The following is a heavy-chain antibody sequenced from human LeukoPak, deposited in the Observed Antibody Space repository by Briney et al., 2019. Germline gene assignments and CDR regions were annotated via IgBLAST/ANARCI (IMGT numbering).Heavy chain of an antibody. D-gene: IGHD3-3*01. V-gene: IGHV3-23*01. J-gene: IGHJ3*02. CDR1: GFTFSSYA. CDR3: AKGLLAIFGVVIARGDAFDI. CDR2: ISGSGGST. Sequence: GGSLRPSCAASGFTFSSYAMSWVRQAPGKGLEWVSAISGSGGSTYYADSVKGRFTISRDNSKNTLYLQMNSLRAEDTAVYYCAKGLLAIFGVVIARGDAFDIWGQGTMVTVSS.